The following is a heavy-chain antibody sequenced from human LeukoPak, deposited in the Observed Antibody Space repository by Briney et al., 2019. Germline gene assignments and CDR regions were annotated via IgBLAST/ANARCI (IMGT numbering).Heavy chain of an antibody. CDR2: IRYDGSNK. J-gene: IGHJ3*01. V-gene: IGHV3-30*02. CDR1: GFTFSSYG. D-gene: IGHD3-22*01. CDR3: VTQQDSSGYYYLTLPF. Sequence: TGGSLRLSCAASGFTFSSYGMQWVRQAPGKGREGGAFIRYDGSNKDYADSVKGRFTISRDNTKNTLYLQMNSLTAEDTAVYYCVTQQDSSGYYYLTLPFWGQGTMVPVSS.